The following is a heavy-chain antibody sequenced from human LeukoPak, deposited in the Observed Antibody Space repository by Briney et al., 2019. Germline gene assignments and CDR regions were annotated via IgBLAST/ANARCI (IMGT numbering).Heavy chain of an antibody. CDR3: ARVCGSSWYYASPRWFDP. J-gene: IGHJ5*02. CDR2: IKQDGSEK. V-gene: IGHV3-7*01. D-gene: IGHD6-13*01. Sequence: GGSLRLSCAASGFTFSSYWMSWVRQAPGKGLEWVANIKQDGSEKYYVDSVKGRFTISRDNAKNSLYLQMNSLRAEDTAVYYCARVCGSSWYYASPRWFDPWGQGTLVTVSS. CDR1: GFTFSSYW.